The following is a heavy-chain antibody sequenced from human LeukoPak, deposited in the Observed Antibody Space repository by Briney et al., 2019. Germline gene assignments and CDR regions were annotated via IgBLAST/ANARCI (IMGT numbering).Heavy chain of an antibody. Sequence: SETLSLTCTVSGGSTSSTSHYWGWIRQPPGKGLEWIGSVYYSGSTYYNPSLKSRVTISVDMSKNQFSLRLSSVTATDMAVYFCARLGYSVSWTDCWGQGILVTVSS. D-gene: IGHD6-13*01. CDR1: GGSTSSTSHY. J-gene: IGHJ4*02. V-gene: IGHV4-39*01. CDR3: ARLGYSVSWTDC. CDR2: VYYSGST.